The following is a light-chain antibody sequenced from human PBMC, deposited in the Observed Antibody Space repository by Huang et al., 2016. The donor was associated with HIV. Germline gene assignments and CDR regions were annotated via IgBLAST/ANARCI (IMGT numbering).Light chain of an antibody. CDR1: QSLVSNDGDIY. V-gene: IGKV2-30*01. Sequence: SQSLVSNDGDIYLNWFQQRPGQSPRRLIYLISKRDSGVPDRFSDSGAGTLFALRINRVEAEDVAIYYCMQGTHWPGTFGQGTNLEI. CDR3: MQGTHWPGT. J-gene: IGKJ1*01. CDR2: LIS.